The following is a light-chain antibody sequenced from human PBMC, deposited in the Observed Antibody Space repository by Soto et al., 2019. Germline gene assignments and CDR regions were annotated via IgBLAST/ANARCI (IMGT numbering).Light chain of an antibody. CDR2: LGS. CDR3: MQPLQSWT. J-gene: IGKJ1*01. CDR1: HSLLHSNGYNY. V-gene: IGKV2-28*01. Sequence: DIVMTQSPLSLPVTPGEPASMSCRSSHSLLHSNGYNYLDWYLQKPGQSPQLLIYLGSNRASGVPDRFSGSGSGTDFTLKISRVEAEDVGVYYCMQPLQSWTFGQGTKVDI.